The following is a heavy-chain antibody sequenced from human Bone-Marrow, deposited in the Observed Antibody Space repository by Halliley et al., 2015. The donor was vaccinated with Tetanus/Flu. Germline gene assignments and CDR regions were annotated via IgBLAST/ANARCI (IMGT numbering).Heavy chain of an antibody. V-gene: IGHV4-31*02. Sequence: IGHIYHSGGTYFNPSLQGRVAISVDTSKNQFSLEVYSVTAADSAIYYCARTHGYSYENNFFDWWGQGILVSVSS. CDR2: IYHSGGT. D-gene: IGHD5-18*01. J-gene: IGHJ4*02. CDR3: ARTHGYSYENNFFDW.